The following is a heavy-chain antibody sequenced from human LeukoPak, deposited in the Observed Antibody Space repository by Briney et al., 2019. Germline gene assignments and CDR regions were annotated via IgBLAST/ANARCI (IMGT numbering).Heavy chain of an antibody. J-gene: IGHJ4*02. CDR2: INHSGST. Sequence: PSETLSLTCAVYGGSFSGYYWSWIRQPPGKGLEWIGEINHSGSTNYNPSLKSRVTISVDTSKNQFSLKLSSVTAADTAVYYCARSRFDYWGQGTLVTVSS. V-gene: IGHV4-34*01. CDR3: ARSRFDY. CDR1: GGSFSGYY.